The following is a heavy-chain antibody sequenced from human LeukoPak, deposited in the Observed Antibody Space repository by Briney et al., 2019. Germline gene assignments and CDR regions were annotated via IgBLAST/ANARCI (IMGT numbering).Heavy chain of an antibody. Sequence: GGSLRLSCAASGFIFSTYAMSWVRQAPVKVLQWVSGISGSGGSTYYADSVKGRFTISRDNSKNTLYLQMNSLRAEDTAVYYCATGYSSSWYAFADYWGQGTLVTVSS. CDR2: ISGSGGST. D-gene: IGHD6-13*01. V-gene: IGHV3-23*01. CDR3: ATGYSSSWYAFADY. CDR1: GFIFSTYA. J-gene: IGHJ4*02.